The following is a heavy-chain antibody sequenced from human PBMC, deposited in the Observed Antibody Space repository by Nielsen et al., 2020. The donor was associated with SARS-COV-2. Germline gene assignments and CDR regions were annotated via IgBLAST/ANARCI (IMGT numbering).Heavy chain of an antibody. Sequence: GESLKISCAASGFTFSSYSVNWVRQAPGKGLEWVSSISSSSSYIYYADSVKGRFTISRDTAKNSLYLQMNSLRAEDTAVYYCSRGAGYFDYWGQGTLVTVSS. CDR1: GFTFSSYS. J-gene: IGHJ4*02. CDR2: ISSSSSYI. CDR3: SRGAGYFDY. V-gene: IGHV3-21*01.